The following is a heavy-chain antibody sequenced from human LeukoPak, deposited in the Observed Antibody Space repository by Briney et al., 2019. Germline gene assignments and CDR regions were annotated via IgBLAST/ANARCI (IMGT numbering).Heavy chain of an antibody. Sequence: PSETLSLSCTVSGASVSSGSYSWNWIRQPPGMALEWIGYMFYSGSTNYNPSLKSRVTISVDTSKNQFSLKLSSVTAADTAVYYCARVMVRGVIPWFDPWGQGTLVTVSS. CDR3: ARVMVRGVIPWFDP. CDR2: MFYSGST. V-gene: IGHV4-61*01. J-gene: IGHJ5*02. CDR1: GASVSSGSYS. D-gene: IGHD3-10*01.